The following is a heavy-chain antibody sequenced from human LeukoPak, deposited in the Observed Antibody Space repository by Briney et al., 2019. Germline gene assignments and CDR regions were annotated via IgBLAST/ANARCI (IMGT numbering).Heavy chain of an antibody. CDR2: IYTGGGT. CDR1: GFTVSSNY. J-gene: IGHJ4*02. D-gene: IGHD2-2*01. V-gene: IGHV3-66*01. CDR3: ARGIVVVPVAERCLDY. Sequence: GGSLRLSCAASGFTVSSNYMSWVHQAPGKGLEWVSVIYTGGGTYYADSVKGRFTISRDNSKNTLYLQMNSLRADDTAVYYCARGIVVVPVAERCLDYWGQGTLVTVSS.